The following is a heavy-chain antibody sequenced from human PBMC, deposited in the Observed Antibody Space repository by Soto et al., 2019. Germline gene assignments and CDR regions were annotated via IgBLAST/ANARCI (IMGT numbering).Heavy chain of an antibody. CDR3: AKADFITMIVVVIPFDY. D-gene: IGHD3-22*01. CDR1: GFTFSSYA. V-gene: IGHV3-23*01. Sequence: PGGSLRLSCAASGFTFSSYAMSWVRQAPGKGLELVSAISGSGRSTYYEDSVNGRFTISRDNSKNTRYLQMNSLRAEDTAVYYCAKADFITMIVVVIPFDYWGQGTLVTVSS. CDR2: ISGSGRST. J-gene: IGHJ4*02.